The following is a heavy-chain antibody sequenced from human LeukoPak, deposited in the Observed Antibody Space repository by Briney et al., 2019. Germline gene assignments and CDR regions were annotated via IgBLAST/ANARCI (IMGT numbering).Heavy chain of an antibody. Sequence: SETLSLTCSVSGGSINNYYWSWIRQSPGKGLEWIAYIFYSGSDSYNPSLKSRVTISVDTSKNQFSLQLNSVTAADTALYYCARVPLSTAYLHYYSMDVWGKGTTVTVSS. CDR3: ARVPLSTAYLHYYSMDV. V-gene: IGHV4-59*01. CDR1: GGSINNYY. CDR2: IFYSGSD. D-gene: IGHD2-21*02. J-gene: IGHJ6*03.